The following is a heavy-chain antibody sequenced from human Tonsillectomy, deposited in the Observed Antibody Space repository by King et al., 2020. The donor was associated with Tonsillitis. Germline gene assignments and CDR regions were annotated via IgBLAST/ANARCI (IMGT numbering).Heavy chain of an antibody. CDR2: ISSSSRGI. CDR3: ARAAVAGNNHFDY. CDR1: GFTFSSYS. Sequence: EVQLVEAGGGLAQPGGSLRLSCAASGFTFSSYSMNWVRQAPGKGLEWVSYISSSSRGIYYADSVKGRFTSSSDNAKNSLYLQMNSLRAEDTAVYYCARAAVAGNNHFDYWGQGTLVTVSS. J-gene: IGHJ4*02. D-gene: IGHD6-19*01. V-gene: IGHV3-48*01.